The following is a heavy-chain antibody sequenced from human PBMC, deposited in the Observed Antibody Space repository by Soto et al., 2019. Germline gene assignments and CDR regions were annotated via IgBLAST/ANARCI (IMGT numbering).Heavy chain of an antibody. Sequence: SETLSLTCTVSGGSISSDSYYWGWIRQSPEKGLEWIANISYSGSTYYNPSLKSRLIISVDTSKSQFSLKLSSVTAADTAVYYCAREERARDGYTPGYYYYFGMAVWGQGTTVTVSS. CDR3: AREERARDGYTPGYYYYFGMAV. CDR2: ISYSGST. V-gene: IGHV4-39*02. CDR1: GGSISSDSYY. J-gene: IGHJ6*02. D-gene: IGHD5-12*01.